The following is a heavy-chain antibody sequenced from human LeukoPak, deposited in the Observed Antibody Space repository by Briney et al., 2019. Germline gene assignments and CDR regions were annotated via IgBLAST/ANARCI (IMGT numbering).Heavy chain of an antibody. D-gene: IGHD6-19*01. V-gene: IGHV3-23*01. J-gene: IGHJ4*02. CDR1: GFTFTSYA. Sequence: PGGSLRLSCAASGFTFTSYAMSWVRQAPGKGLEWVSAVSDSGGSTYCADSVKGRFTISRDNSKNTLYLQMNSLRAEDTAIYYCARSRSGWYNFDCWGQGTLVTVSS. CDR2: VSDSGGST. CDR3: ARSRSGWYNFDC.